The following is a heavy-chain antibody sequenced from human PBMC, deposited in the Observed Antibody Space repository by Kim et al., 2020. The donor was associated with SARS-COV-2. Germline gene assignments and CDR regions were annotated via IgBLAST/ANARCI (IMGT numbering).Heavy chain of an antibody. Sequence: GGSLRLSCAASGFTFSSYGMHWVRQAPGKGLEWVAVISYDGSNKYYADSVKGRFTISRDNSKNTLYLQMNSLRAEDTAVYYCARDSQRLGPLRGEAFDIWGQGTLVTVSS. D-gene: IGHD3-10*01. CDR1: GFTFSSYG. J-gene: IGHJ3*02. CDR3: ARDSQRLGPLRGEAFDI. V-gene: IGHV3-30*03. CDR2: ISYDGSNK.